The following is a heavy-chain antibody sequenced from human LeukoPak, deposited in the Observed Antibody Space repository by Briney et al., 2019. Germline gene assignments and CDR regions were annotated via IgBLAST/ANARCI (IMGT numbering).Heavy chain of an antibody. Sequence: SETLSVTCTVSGVSISSSNYYWGWIRQPPGKGLEWIGSMYYTGSTYYNPSLKSRVTIAIDTSKNQLSLKLSSVTAADTAVYYCATGGVIVNYIYWGQGTLVTVSS. V-gene: IGHV4-39*07. D-gene: IGHD3-16*02. CDR3: ATGGVIVNYIY. CDR2: MYYTGST. J-gene: IGHJ4*02. CDR1: GVSISSSNYY.